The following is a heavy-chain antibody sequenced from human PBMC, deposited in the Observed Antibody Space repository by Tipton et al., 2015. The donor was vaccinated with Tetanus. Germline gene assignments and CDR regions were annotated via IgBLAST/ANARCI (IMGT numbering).Heavy chain of an antibody. Sequence: QVQLVQSGAEVKKPGASVKVSCKASGYTFTSYDINWVRQATGQGLEWMGWMNPNSGNTGYAQKFQGRVTMTRNTSISTAYMELSSLRSEDTAVYYCARVLRTYYYDSSGYFPPGYWGQGTLVTVSS. J-gene: IGHJ4*02. D-gene: IGHD3-22*01. CDR2: MNPNSGNT. CDR3: ARVLRTYYYDSSGYFPPGY. V-gene: IGHV1-8*01. CDR1: GYTFTSYD.